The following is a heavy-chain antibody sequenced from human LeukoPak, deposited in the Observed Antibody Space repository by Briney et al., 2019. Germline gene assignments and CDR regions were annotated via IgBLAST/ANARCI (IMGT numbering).Heavy chain of an antibody. D-gene: IGHD2-2*02. CDR1: GFTFSSYA. Sequence: PGRSLRLSCAASGFTFSSYAMHWVRQAPGKGLEWVAVISYDGSNKYYADSVKGRFTISRDNPKNTLYLQMNSLRAEDTAVYYCARVGELYCSSTSCYTGDAFDIWGQGTMVTVSS. J-gene: IGHJ3*02. V-gene: IGHV3-30*01. CDR2: ISYDGSNK. CDR3: ARVGELYCSSTSCYTGDAFDI.